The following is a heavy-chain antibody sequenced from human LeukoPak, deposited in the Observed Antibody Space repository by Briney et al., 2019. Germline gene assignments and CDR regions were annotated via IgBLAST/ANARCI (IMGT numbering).Heavy chain of an antibody. Sequence: GGSLRLSCAVSGFTFSNAWMSWLRQAPGKGLEWVGRIKSKTDGGATDYAAPVKGRFTISRDDSKNTLYLQMNSLKTEDTAVYYCTTEGYYGSGSYYVWGQGTLVTVSS. CDR2: IKSKTDGGAT. D-gene: IGHD3-10*01. V-gene: IGHV3-15*01. CDR1: GFTFSNAW. J-gene: IGHJ4*02. CDR3: TTEGYYGSGSYYV.